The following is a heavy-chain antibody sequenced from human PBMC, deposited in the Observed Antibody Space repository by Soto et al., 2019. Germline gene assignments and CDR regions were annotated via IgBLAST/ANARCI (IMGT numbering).Heavy chain of an antibody. J-gene: IGHJ4*02. D-gene: IGHD4-17*01. V-gene: IGHV3-30-3*01. Sequence: QVQLVESGGGVVQPGRSLRLSCAASGFTFSSYAMHWVRQAPGKGLEWVAVISYDGSNKYYADSVKGRFTISRDNSKNTLYLQINSLRAEDTAVYYCARDDYGDYGDFGYWGQGTLVTVSS. CDR2: ISYDGSNK. CDR1: GFTFSSYA. CDR3: ARDDYGDYGDFGY.